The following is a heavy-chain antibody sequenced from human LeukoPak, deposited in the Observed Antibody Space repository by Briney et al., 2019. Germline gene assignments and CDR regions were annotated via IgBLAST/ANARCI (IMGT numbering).Heavy chain of an antibody. Sequence: PGGSLRLSCAASGFTFSSYSMNWVRQAPGKWLEWVSYISSSSSTIYYADSVKGRFTISRDNAKNSLYLQMNSLRDEDTAVYYCAREVVVAATDWFDPWGQGTLVTVSS. CDR2: ISSSSSTI. J-gene: IGHJ5*02. CDR1: GFTFSSYS. V-gene: IGHV3-48*02. CDR3: AREVVVAATDWFDP. D-gene: IGHD2-15*01.